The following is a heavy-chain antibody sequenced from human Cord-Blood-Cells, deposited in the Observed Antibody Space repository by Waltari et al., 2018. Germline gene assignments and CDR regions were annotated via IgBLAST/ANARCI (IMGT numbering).Heavy chain of an antibody. Sequence: QVQLVESGGGVVQPGRSLRLSCAASGFTFSSYGMPWVRQAPGKGLEWVAVIWYDGSNKYYADSVKGRFTISRDNSKNTLYLQMNSLRAEDTAMYYCAKEGTASRSDAFDIWGQGTMVTVSS. D-gene: IGHD6-13*01. CDR1: GFTFSSYG. J-gene: IGHJ3*02. CDR2: IWYDGSNK. V-gene: IGHV3-30*18. CDR3: AKEGTASRSDAFDI.